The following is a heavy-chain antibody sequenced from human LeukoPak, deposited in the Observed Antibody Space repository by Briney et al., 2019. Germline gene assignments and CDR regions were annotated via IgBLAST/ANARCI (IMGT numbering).Heavy chain of an antibody. Sequence: SETLSLTCTVSGYSLDSGASYWSWLRQYPGKGLEWIGYIYYAGNTYYNPSLKSRVTISVDTSKNQFSLKLSSVTAADTAVYYCARSGSYYYYYYMDVWGKGTTVTVSS. V-gene: IGHV4-31*03. D-gene: IGHD3-10*01. J-gene: IGHJ6*03. CDR1: GYSLDSGASY. CDR3: ARSGSYYYYYYMDV. CDR2: IYYAGNT.